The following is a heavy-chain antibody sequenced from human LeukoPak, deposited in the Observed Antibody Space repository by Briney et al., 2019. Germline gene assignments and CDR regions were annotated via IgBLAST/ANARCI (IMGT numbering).Heavy chain of an antibody. Sequence: SETLSLTCTVSGGSISSSSYYWGWIRQPPGMGLEWIGSIYYTGNTYYNASLKSQVSISIDTSKNQFSLKLTSVTAADTAVYYCARQTGSGLFILPGGQGTLVTVSS. J-gene: IGHJ4*02. D-gene: IGHD3/OR15-3a*01. CDR1: GGSISSSSYY. V-gene: IGHV4-39*01. CDR2: IYYTGNT. CDR3: ARQTGSGLFILP.